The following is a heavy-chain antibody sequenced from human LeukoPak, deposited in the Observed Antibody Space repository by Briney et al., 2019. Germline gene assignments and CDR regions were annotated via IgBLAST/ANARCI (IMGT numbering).Heavy chain of an antibody. CDR3: ARDRSSGWYDFDWFDP. J-gene: IGHJ5*02. V-gene: IGHV3-11*01. CDR2: ISSSGSTI. Sequence: PGGSLRLSCAASGFTFSDYYMSWIRQAPGKGLEWVSYISSSGSTIYYADSVKGRFTISRDNAKNSLYLQMNSLRAEDTAVYYCARDRSSGWYDFDWFDPWGQGTLVTVSS. D-gene: IGHD6-13*01. CDR1: GFTFSDYY.